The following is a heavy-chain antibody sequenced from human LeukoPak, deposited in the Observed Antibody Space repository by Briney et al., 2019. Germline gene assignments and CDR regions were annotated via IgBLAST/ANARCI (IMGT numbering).Heavy chain of an antibody. Sequence: GGSLRLSCAASGFTFSSYRMTWVRQAPGKGLEWVSSISSSSSYIYYADSVKGRFTISRDNAKNSLYLQMNSLRAEDTAVYYCARTKDTAMVDYWGQGTLVTVSS. D-gene: IGHD5-18*01. CDR1: GFTFSSYR. CDR2: ISSSSSYI. CDR3: ARTKDTAMVDY. J-gene: IGHJ4*02. V-gene: IGHV3-21*01.